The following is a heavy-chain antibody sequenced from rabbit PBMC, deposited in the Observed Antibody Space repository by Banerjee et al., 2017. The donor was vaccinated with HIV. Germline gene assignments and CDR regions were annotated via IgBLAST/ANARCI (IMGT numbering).Heavy chain of an antibody. CDR3: VRDSSYDDYGDYL. V-gene: IGHV1S43*01. D-gene: IGHD2-1*01. J-gene: IGHJ6*01. Sequence: QQQLEESGGGLVKPGGTLTLTCKASGIDFSSYYMSWVRQAPGKGLEWIGYIDPVFGSTYYASWVNGRFTISRHNGQNTLYLQLNSLTAADTATYFCVRDSSYDDYGDYLWGPGTLVTVS. CDR2: IDPVFGST. CDR1: GIDFSSYY.